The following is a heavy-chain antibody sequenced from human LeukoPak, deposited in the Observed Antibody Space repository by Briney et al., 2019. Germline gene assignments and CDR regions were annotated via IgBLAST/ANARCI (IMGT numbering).Heavy chain of an antibody. Sequence: SVKVSCKASGGTFSTYEINRVRQAPGQGLEWVGRIIPVLNIANYAQRFQGRVTITADESTSTAYMELSSLRSEDTAVYYCARDYLYCSSTSCYPQYFQHWGQGTLVTVSS. V-gene: IGHV1-69*10. CDR1: GGTFSTYE. CDR2: IIPVLNIA. J-gene: IGHJ1*01. D-gene: IGHD2-2*01. CDR3: ARDYLYCSSTSCYPQYFQH.